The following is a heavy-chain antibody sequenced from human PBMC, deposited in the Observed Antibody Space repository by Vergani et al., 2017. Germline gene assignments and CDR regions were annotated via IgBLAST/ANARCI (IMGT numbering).Heavy chain of an antibody. D-gene: IGHD4-17*01. J-gene: IGHJ4*02. V-gene: IGHV3-23*01. CDR2: MSGSGGST. CDR3: ANNAYGDYEYY. Sequence: EVQLLESGGGLVQPGGSLRLSCAASGFTFSSYAMSWVRQAPGKGLEWVSAMSGSGGSTYYADSVKVRFTIARDNSKNTLYLQMNSLIAEDTAVYYCANNAYGDYEYYWGRGTLVTFSS. CDR1: GFTFSSYA.